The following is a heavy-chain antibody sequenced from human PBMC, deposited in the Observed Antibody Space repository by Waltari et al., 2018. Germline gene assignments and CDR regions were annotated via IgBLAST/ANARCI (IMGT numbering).Heavy chain of an antibody. CDR1: GFTFADYA. Sequence: EVQLVESGGVVVQPGGSLRLSCAASGFTFADYAIHWVRQAPGQGLEWVSLISWDVGSKYYADSVKGRFTISRDNSKNSLYLQMNSLRAEDTALYYCAKDTQGWFDPWGQGTLVTVSS. CDR2: ISWDVGSK. J-gene: IGHJ5*02. V-gene: IGHV3-43D*04. CDR3: AKDTQGWFDP.